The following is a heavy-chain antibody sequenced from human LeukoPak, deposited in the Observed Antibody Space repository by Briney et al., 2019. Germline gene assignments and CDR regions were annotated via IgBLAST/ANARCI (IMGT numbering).Heavy chain of an antibody. V-gene: IGHV3-23*01. CDR1: GFTFSSYA. CDR3: AKAYCSGTRCYRDY. CDR2: ISGSGGNT. D-gene: IGHD2-2*01. J-gene: IGHJ4*02. Sequence: GGSLRLSCAASGFTFSSYAMNWVRQAQGKGLEWVSSISGSGGNTYYADSVKGRFTISRDNSKNTLYLQMNSLRAEDTALYYCAKAYCSGTRCYRDYWGQGTLVTVSS.